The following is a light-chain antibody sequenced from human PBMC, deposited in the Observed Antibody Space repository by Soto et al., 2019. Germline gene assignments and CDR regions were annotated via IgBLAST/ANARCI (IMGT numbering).Light chain of an antibody. V-gene: IGKV1-5*01. CDR1: QSISSW. CDR2: DAS. CDR3: QQNNSYST. J-gene: IGKJ1*01. Sequence: GDRVNITCRASQSISSWSAGYQQKPGKAPKLLIYDASSLESGVPSRLSGSGSGTEFTLTISSLQPDDFATYYCQQNNSYSTFGQGTKVEIK.